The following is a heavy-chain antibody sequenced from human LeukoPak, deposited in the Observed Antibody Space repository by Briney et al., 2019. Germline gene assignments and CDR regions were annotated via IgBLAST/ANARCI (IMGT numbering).Heavy chain of an antibody. D-gene: IGHD3-10*01. CDR1: GDSISSSSSY. J-gene: IGHJ4*02. V-gene: IGHV4-61*01. CDR3: ARVSWFGVQYFFDY. Sequence: SETLSLTCTVSGDSISSSSSYWSWIRQPPRKGLEWVGYIHYSGSTNYNPSLKSRVTISVDTSKNQFSLRLSSVTAADTAVYYCARVSWFGVQYFFDYWGQGTLVTVSS. CDR2: IHYSGST.